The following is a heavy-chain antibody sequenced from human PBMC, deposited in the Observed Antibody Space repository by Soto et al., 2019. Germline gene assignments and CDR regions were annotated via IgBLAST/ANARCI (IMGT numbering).Heavy chain of an antibody. Sequence: PGGSLRLSCAASGFTFSSYGMHWVRQAPGKGLEWVAVISYDGSNKYYADSVKGRFTISRDNSKNTLYLQMNSLRAEGTAVYYCAKDHGSVVVIAILPDYSGQGTLVTVSS. V-gene: IGHV3-30*18. CDR1: GFTFSSYG. CDR3: AKDHGSVVVIAILPDY. CDR2: ISYDGSNK. J-gene: IGHJ4*02. D-gene: IGHD2-21*01.